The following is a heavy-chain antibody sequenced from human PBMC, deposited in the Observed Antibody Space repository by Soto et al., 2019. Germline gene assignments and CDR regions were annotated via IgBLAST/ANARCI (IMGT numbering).Heavy chain of an antibody. CDR3: ARGGDFRNWFDP. V-gene: IGHV4-59*12. CDR1: GGSISSYY. CDR2: IYYSGST. Sequence: PSETLSLTCTVSGGSISSYYWSWIRQPPGKGLEWIGYIYYSGSTNYNPSLKSRVTISVDTSKNQFSLKLSSVTAADTAVYYCARGGDFRNWFDPWGQGTLVTVSS. J-gene: IGHJ5*02. D-gene: IGHD4-17*01.